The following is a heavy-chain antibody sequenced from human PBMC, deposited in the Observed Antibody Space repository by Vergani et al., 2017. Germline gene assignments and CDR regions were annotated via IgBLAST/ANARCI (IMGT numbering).Heavy chain of an antibody. Sequence: EVQLVQSGAEVKKPGESLRISCKGSGYSFTSYWISWVRQMPGKGLEWMGRIDPSDSYTNYSPSFQGHVTISADKSISTAYLQWSSLKASDTAMYYCAXRGLPGQWLVPRDAFDIWGQGTMVTVSS. CDR2: IDPSDSYT. D-gene: IGHD6-19*01. J-gene: IGHJ3*02. CDR3: AXRGLPGQWLVPRDAFDI. CDR1: GYSFTSYW. V-gene: IGHV5-10-1*01.